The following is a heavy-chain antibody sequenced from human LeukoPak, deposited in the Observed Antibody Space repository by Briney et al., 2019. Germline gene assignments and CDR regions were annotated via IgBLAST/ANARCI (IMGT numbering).Heavy chain of an antibody. J-gene: IGHJ4*02. CDR2: INPNSGGT. Sequence: ASVKVSCKASGYTFTGYYMHWVRQAPGQGLEWMAWINPNSGGTNYAQTFQGRVTMTRDTSISTAYMELSRLRSDDTAVYCCAVLWFGELFSPFDYWGQGTLVTVSS. D-gene: IGHD3-10*01. CDR3: AVLWFGELFSPFDY. CDR1: GYTFTGYY. V-gene: IGHV1-2*02.